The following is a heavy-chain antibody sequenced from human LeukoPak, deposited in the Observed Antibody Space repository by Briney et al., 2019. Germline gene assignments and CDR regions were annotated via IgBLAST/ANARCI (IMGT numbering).Heavy chain of an antibody. CDR3: ARGCRVVPGVHNVGMTSYYNGMDV. CDR1: GYTFTSYY. D-gene: IGHD2-2*01. J-gene: IGHJ6*02. CDR2: INPSGGDT. V-gene: IGHV1-46*01. Sequence: ASVKVSCKPSGYTFTSYYMHWVRQAPGQGLEWMGIINPSGGDTSYAQKFQGRVTTTRDPSTSAVYMEVVSLRPEDTAVYYCARGCRVVPGVHNVGMTSYYNGMDVWGQGTTVTVSS.